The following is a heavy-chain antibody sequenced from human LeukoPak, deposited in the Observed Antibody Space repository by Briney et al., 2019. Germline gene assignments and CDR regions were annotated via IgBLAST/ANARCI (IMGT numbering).Heavy chain of an antibody. V-gene: IGHV1-2*02. CDR2: INPNTGVT. D-gene: IGHD5/OR15-5a*01. Sequence: EASVKVSCKASGYTFTDYYMHWVRQAPGQGLEWMRWINPNTGVTNYAQKFQGRVTMTRDTSISTAYMELRSLRSDDTAVYYCARDLGEFRVYGVFFDYWGQGTLVTVSS. CDR1: GYTFTDYY. J-gene: IGHJ4*02. CDR3: ARDLGEFRVYGVFFDY.